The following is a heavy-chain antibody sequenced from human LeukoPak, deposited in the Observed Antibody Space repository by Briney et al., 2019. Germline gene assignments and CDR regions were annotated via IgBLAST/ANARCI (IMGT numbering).Heavy chain of an antibody. J-gene: IGHJ3*02. V-gene: IGHV4-61*02. Sequence: PSQTLSLTCTVSGGSISSGSYYWSWIRQPAGKGLEWIGRIYTSGSTNYNPSLKSRVTISVDTSKNQFSLKLSSVTAADTAVYYCARARQSLRYYYGSGNYDIWGQGTMVTVSS. D-gene: IGHD3-10*01. CDR3: ARARQSLRYYYGSGNYDI. CDR1: GGSISSGSYY. CDR2: IYTSGST.